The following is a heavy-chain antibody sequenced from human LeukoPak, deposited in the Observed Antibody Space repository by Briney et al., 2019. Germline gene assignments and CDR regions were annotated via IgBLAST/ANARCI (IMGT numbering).Heavy chain of an antibody. J-gene: IGHJ4*02. V-gene: IGHV4-4*07. D-gene: IGHD2-2*01. CDR1: GGSISSYY. Sequence: KSSETLSLTCTVSGGSISSYYWSWIRQPAGKGLEWIGRIYTSGSTNYNPSLKSRVTMSVDTSKNQFSLKLSSVTAADTAVYYCAREGCSSTSCYFFDYWGQGTLVTVSS. CDR3: AREGCSSTSCYFFDY. CDR2: IYTSGST.